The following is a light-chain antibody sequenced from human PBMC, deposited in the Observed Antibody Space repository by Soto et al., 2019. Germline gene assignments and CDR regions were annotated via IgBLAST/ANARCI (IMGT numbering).Light chain of an antibody. CDR3: QPYNNWPLT. J-gene: IGKJ4*01. CDR1: QTISSW. V-gene: IGKV1-5*03. Sequence: DIQMTQSPSTLSGSVGERVTITCRASQTISSWLAWYQQKPGKAPKLLIYKASTLKSGVPSRFSGSGSGTEFTLTINSLQSEDFAVYYCQPYNNWPLTFGGGTKVDIK. CDR2: KAS.